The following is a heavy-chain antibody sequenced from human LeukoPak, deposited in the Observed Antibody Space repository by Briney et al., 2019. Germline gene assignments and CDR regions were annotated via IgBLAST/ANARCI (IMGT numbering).Heavy chain of an antibody. J-gene: IGHJ4*02. Sequence: SETLSLTCTVSGYSISSGYYWGWIRQHPGKGLEWIGYIYYSGSTYYNPSLKSRVTISVDTSKNQFSLKLSSVTAADTAVYYCARWAGTGDFDYWGQGTLVTVSS. CDR1: GYSISSGYY. D-gene: IGHD6-19*01. V-gene: IGHV4-38-2*02. CDR3: ARWAGTGDFDY. CDR2: IYYSGST.